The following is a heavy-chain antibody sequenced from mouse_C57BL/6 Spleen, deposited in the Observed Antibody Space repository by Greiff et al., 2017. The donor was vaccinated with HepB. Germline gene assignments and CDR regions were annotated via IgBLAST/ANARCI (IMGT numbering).Heavy chain of an antibody. J-gene: IGHJ2*01. CDR1: GYSFTSYY. CDR2: IYPGSGNT. V-gene: IGHV1-66*01. Sequence: QVQLKESGPELVKPGASVKISCKASGYSFTSYYIHWVKQRPGQGLEWIGWIYPGSGNTKYNEKFKGKATLTADTSSSTAYMQLSSLTSEDSAVYYCAPGYFDYWGQGTTLTVSS. D-gene: IGHD4-1*01. CDR3: APGYFDY.